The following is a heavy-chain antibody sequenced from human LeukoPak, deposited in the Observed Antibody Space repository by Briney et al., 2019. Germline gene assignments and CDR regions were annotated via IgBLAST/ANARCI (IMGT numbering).Heavy chain of an antibody. CDR2: ISAYNGNT. V-gene: IGHV1-18*01. Sequence: ASVKVSCKASGCTFTSYGISWVRQAPGQGLEWMGWISAYNGNTNYAQKLQGRVTMTTDTSTSTAYMELRSLRSDDTAVYYCARALSAQGWFDPWGQGALVTVST. CDR1: GCTFTSYG. J-gene: IGHJ5*02. CDR3: ARALSAQGWFDP.